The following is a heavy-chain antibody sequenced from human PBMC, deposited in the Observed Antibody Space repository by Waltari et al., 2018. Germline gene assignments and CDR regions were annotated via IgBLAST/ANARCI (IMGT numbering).Heavy chain of an antibody. Sequence: QVQLQESGPGLVKPSETLSLTCTVSGGSISSYYWSWVRQPAGKGLEWSGRIYTSGSTNYIPSLNSRVTMSADTSKNQFSLKLISVTAADTAVYYCASVYSSPPHYYYYYMDVWGTGTTVTISS. J-gene: IGHJ6*03. CDR2: IYTSGST. CDR1: GGSISSYY. D-gene: IGHD6-13*01. V-gene: IGHV4-4*07. CDR3: ASVYSSPPHYYYYYMDV.